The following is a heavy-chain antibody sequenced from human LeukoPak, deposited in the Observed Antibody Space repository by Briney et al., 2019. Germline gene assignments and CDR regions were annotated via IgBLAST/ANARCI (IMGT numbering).Heavy chain of an antibody. CDR1: GFTFSGYG. CDR2: IWYDGSDK. D-gene: IGHD5-12*01. V-gene: IGHV3-33*01. Sequence: PGGSLRLSCAASGFTFSGYGMHWVRQAPGKGLEWVAVIWYDGSDKYYADSVKGRFTISRDNSKNMLYLEMISLRAEDTAVYYCARGDIVATNDALDIWGQGTMVTVSS. J-gene: IGHJ3*02. CDR3: ARGDIVATNDALDI.